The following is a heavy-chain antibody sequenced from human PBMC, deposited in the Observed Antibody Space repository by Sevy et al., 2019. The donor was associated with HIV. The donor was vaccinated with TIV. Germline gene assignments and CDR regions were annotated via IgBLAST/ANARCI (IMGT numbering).Heavy chain of an antibody. Sequence: GGSLRLSCAASGFTFSGSAMHWVRQASGKGLEWVGRIRKKANSYAQAYAASVKGGFTICRDDSKNTAYLQMNSLKTEDTAVYYCTRHEDYYDSSGYPFDIWGQGTMVTVSS. CDR2: IRKKANSYAQ. V-gene: IGHV3-73*01. CDR3: TRHEDYYDSSGYPFDI. J-gene: IGHJ3*02. D-gene: IGHD3-22*01. CDR1: GFTFSGSA.